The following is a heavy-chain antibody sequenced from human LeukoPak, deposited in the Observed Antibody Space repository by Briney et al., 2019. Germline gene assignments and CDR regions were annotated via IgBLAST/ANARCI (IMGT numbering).Heavy chain of an antibody. CDR1: GFTFGDYW. V-gene: IGHV3-7*01. CDR3: ARALIAAAD. Sequence: GGSLRLSCAASGFTFGDYWMTWVRQAPGKGLEWVASIKGDGSEKHFVDSVKGRFTISRDNAKNFLYLQMNSLRVEDTAMYYCARALIAAADWGPGTLVTVSS. CDR2: IKGDGSEK. J-gene: IGHJ4*02. D-gene: IGHD6-13*01.